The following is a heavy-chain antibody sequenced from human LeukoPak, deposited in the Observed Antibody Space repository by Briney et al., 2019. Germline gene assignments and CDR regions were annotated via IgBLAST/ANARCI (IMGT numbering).Heavy chain of an antibody. D-gene: IGHD6-13*01. Sequence: SQTLSLAWTVAAASIGRYYWSWIRQPPGKGLGWIGYIYYSGSTNYNPSLKSRVTMSVDTSKNQFSLKLSSVTAADTAVYYCARIHSSSWFGAFDYWGQGTLVTVSS. V-gene: IGHV4-59*01. CDR2: IYYSGST. CDR1: AASIGRYY. CDR3: ARIHSSSWFGAFDY. J-gene: IGHJ4*02.